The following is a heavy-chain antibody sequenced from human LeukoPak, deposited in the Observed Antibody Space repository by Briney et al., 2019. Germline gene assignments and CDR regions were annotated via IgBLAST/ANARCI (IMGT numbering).Heavy chain of an antibody. Sequence: ASVKVSCKASGYTFTSYAMHWVRQAPGQRLEWMGWINAGNGNTKYSQKFQGRVTITRDTSASTAYMELSSLRSEDTAVYYCARTVVVVPVATYYFDYWGQGTLVTVSS. CDR3: ARTVVVVPVATYYFDY. CDR1: GYTFTSYA. CDR2: INAGNGNT. J-gene: IGHJ4*02. D-gene: IGHD2-2*01. V-gene: IGHV1-3*01.